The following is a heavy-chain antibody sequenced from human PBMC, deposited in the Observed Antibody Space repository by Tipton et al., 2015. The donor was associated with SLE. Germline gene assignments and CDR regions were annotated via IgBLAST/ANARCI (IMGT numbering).Heavy chain of an antibody. CDR3: ARMVAAAGGGYYYYGMDV. D-gene: IGHD6-13*01. CDR2: TYYRSKWYN. Sequence: LRLSCAISRDSVSSNSAAWNWIRQSPSRGLEWLGRTYYRSKWYNDYAVSVKSRITINPDTSKNQFSLQLNSVTPEDTAVYYCARMVAAAGGGYYYYGMDVWGQGTTVTVSS. CDR1: RDSVSSNSAA. V-gene: IGHV6-1*01. J-gene: IGHJ6*02.